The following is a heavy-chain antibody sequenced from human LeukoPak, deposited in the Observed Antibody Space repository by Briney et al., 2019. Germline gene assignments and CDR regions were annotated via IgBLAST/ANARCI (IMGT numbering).Heavy chain of an antibody. V-gene: IGHV1-2*02. J-gene: IGHJ3*01. CDR1: GYIFSDYY. Sequence: GASVKVSCKASGYIFSDYYLHWVRQAPGQGLEWMGWMNPNSGGTNYAQKFQGRITMTGDTSTAYLELSRLRSDDTAVYYCARDLCSTVIVGGDAFDLWGQGTMVTVSS. D-gene: IGHD2/OR15-2a*01. CDR3: ARDLCSTVIVGGDAFDL. CDR2: MNPNSGGT.